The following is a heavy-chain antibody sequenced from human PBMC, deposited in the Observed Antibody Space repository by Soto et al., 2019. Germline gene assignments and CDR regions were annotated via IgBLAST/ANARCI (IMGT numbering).Heavy chain of an antibody. D-gene: IGHD3-22*01. CDR1: GGSFSGYY. J-gene: IGHJ4*02. CDR3: ARVLYYYDSSGYYYVSGRNYYFDY. V-gene: IGHV4-34*01. Sequence: SETLSLTCAVYGGSFSGYYWSWIRQPPGKGLEWIGEINHSGSTNYNPSLKSRVTISVDTSKNQFSLKLSSVTAADTAVYYSARVLYYYDSSGYYYVSGRNYYFDYWGQGTLVTVSS. CDR2: INHSGST.